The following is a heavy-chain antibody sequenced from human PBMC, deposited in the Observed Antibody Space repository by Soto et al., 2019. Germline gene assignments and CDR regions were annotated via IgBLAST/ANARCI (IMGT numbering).Heavy chain of an antibody. J-gene: IGHJ4*02. CDR1: GFTFSSYE. CDR2: ISSSGSTM. V-gene: IGHV3-48*03. Sequence: PGGSLRLSCAASGFTFSSYEMNWVRQAPGKGLEWVSYISSSGSTMYYADSVKGRFTISRDNAKNSLYLQMNSLRAEDTAVYYCERYGFLESFGDFAYRGQGKLVPLSS. CDR3: ERYGFLESFGDFAY. D-gene: IGHD3-3*01.